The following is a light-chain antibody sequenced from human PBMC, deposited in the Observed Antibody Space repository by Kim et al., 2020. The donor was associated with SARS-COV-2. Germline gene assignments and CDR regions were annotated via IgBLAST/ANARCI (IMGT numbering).Light chain of an antibody. CDR1: QTVTMN. CDR3: QQYHFWPYT. CDR2: GAS. V-gene: IGKV3-15*01. Sequence: VSPGERSTLTCRASQTVTMNVAWYQHKPGQAPRLLIYGASTRATGLPARFSGSGSGTEFTLTIMSLQSEDFAVYYCQQYHFWPYTFGQGTKLEI. J-gene: IGKJ2*01.